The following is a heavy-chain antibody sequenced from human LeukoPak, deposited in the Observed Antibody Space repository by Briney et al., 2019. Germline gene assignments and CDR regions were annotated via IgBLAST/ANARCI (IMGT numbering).Heavy chain of an antibody. CDR2: ISGSGGST. CDR1: GFTFSSYA. V-gene: IGHV3-23*01. Sequence: GGSLRLSCAASGFTFSSYAMSWVRQAPGKGLEWVSAISGSGGSTYYADSAKGRFTISRDNSKNTLYLQMNSLRAEDTAVYYCAKDAYAILTGYYDYWGQGTLVTVSS. J-gene: IGHJ4*02. CDR3: AKDAYAILTGYYDY. D-gene: IGHD3-9*01.